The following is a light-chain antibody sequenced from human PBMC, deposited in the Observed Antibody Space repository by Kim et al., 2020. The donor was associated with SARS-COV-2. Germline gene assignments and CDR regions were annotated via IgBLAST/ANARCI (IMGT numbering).Light chain of an antibody. CDR2: GVS. CDR1: QSIDSH. V-gene: IGKV1-39*01. J-gene: IGKJ1*01. Sequence: DIQMTQSPSSLSASVGDRVTITCRASQSIDSHLNWYQRKPGEAPKLLLYGVSALQKGVPSRFSGSGSGTDFTLTISNLQPEDFATYYCQQSLDMWTFGQGTKVDIK. CDR3: QQSLDMWT.